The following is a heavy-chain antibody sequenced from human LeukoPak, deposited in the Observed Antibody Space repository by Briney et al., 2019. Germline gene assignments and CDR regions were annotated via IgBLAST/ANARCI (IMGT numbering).Heavy chain of an antibody. CDR3: ASSIDPTGYYDLYFEY. D-gene: IGHD3-9*01. CDR2: ISGNGGRT. V-gene: IGHV3-20*04. CDR1: GFTFDNYG. J-gene: IGHJ4*02. Sequence: GGSLRPSCAASGFTFDNYGMTWVRQAPQKGLQWVSGISGNGGRTAYADSVKGRFTISRDNAKSSLYLQMSSLRVEDTAFYYCASSIDPTGYYDLYFEYWGQGILVAVFS.